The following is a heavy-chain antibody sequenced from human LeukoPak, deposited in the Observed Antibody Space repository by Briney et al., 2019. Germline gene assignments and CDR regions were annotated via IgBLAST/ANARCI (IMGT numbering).Heavy chain of an antibody. CDR2: INHSGST. D-gene: IGHD2-15*01. J-gene: IGHJ5*02. V-gene: IGHV4-34*01. CDR1: GGSFSGYY. Sequence: PSETPSLTCAVYGGSFSGYYWSWIRQPPGKGLEWIGEINHSGSTNYNPSLKSRVTISVDTSKNQFSLKLSSVPAADTAVYYCARGLVVVAATPYNWSDPCGQGSLVTVSS. CDR3: ARGLVVVAATPYNWSDP.